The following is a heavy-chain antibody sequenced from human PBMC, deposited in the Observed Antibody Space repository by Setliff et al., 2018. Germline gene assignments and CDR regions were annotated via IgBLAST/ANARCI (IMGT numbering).Heavy chain of an antibody. D-gene: IGHD6-13*01. CDR3: ASAGHSGSWFPFDAFHI. V-gene: IGHV3-23*01. Sequence: TGGSLRLSCAASGFTFSNYAMSWVRQAPGKGLEWVSGISGSGGSTYYADSVKGRFTISRDNSKNTLYLQMNSLRAEDTAVYYCASAGHSGSWFPFDAFHIWGQGTMVTVSS. CDR2: ISGSGGST. J-gene: IGHJ3*02. CDR1: GFTFSNYA.